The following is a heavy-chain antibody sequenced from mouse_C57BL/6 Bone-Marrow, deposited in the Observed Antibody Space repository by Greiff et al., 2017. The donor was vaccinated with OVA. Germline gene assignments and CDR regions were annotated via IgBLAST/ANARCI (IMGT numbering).Heavy chain of an antibody. D-gene: IGHD4-1*01. CDR1: GYTFTSYW. CDR3: ARGGTGKFAY. J-gene: IGHJ3*01. CDR2: IDPSDSYT. V-gene: IGHV1-50*01. Sequence: QLPGAELVKPGASVKLSCKASGYTFTSYWMQWVKQRPGQGLEWIGEIDPSDSYTNYNQKFKGKATLTVDTSSSTAYMQLSSLTSEDSAVYYCARGGTGKFAYWGQGTLVTVSA.